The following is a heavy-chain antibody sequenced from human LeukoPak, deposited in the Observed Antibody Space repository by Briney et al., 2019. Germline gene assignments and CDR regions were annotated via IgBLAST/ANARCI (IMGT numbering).Heavy chain of an antibody. CDR2: INPNNGGT. V-gene: IGHV1-2*02. J-gene: IGHJ4*02. CDR3: GRDRHWNQGNFDY. D-gene: IGHD1-1*01. Sequence: ASVKVSCKAFGYTITGYYIHWVRQASGQGLEWMGWINPNNGGTNSAQKFQGRVTMTRDTSIGTAYMELNRLTYDDTAVYYCGRDRHWNQGNFDYWGQGTLVTVSS. CDR1: GYTITGYY.